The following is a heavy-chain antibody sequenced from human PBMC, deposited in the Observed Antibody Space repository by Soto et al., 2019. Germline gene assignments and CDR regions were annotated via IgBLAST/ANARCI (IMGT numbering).Heavy chain of an antibody. Sequence: QVQLQESGPGLVKPSGTLSLTCAVSGDSVSSPYYWCWVRQPPGKGLEWIGEVFHTGTTSYNPSLRSPVTISMAKSINQFSLDLSSVTAADTAVYYCARSAGWYAVHSWGPGTLVIVSS. D-gene: IGHD6-19*01. J-gene: IGHJ4*02. V-gene: IGHV4-4*02. CDR1: GDSVSSPYY. CDR3: ARSAGWYAVHS. CDR2: VFHTGTT.